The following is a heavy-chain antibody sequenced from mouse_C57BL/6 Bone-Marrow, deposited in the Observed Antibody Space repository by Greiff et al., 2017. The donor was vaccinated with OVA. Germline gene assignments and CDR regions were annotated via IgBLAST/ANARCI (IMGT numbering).Heavy chain of an antibody. CDR1: GFTFSDYG. CDR2: ISSGSSTI. Sequence: EVKLVESGGGLVKPGGSLKLSCAASGFTFSDYGMHWVRQAPEKGLEWVAYISSGSSTIYYADTVKGRFTISRDNAKNTLFLQMTSLRSEDTARYYCARHYSNWYFDVWGTGTTVTVSS. V-gene: IGHV5-17*01. D-gene: IGHD2-5*01. J-gene: IGHJ1*03. CDR3: ARHYSNWYFDV.